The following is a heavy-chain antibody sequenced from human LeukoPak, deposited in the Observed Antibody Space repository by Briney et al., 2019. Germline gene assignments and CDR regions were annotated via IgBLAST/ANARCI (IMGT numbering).Heavy chain of an antibody. CDR1: GYTFSDYD. D-gene: IGHD1-26*01. V-gene: IGHV1-8*01. J-gene: IGHJ6*03. CDR2: INPNSGNA. CDR3: ARALAWGGSSYSYYYMDI. Sequence: ASVKVSCKASGYTFSDYDINWVRQATGQGLEWMGWINPNSGNAGYAQKFQGRVTMTRNTSISTAYMELSSLRSEDTAVYYCARALAWGGSSYSYYYMDIWDKGTTVTVSS.